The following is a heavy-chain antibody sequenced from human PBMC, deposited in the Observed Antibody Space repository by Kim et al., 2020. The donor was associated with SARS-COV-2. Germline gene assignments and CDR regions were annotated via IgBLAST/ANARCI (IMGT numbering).Heavy chain of an antibody. J-gene: IGHJ6*02. CDR3: ARPALYGDYVPYYYYGMNV. D-gene: IGHD4-17*01. Sequence: ASVKVSCKASGYTFTSYGISWVRQAPGQGLEWMGWISAYNGNTNYAQKLQGRVTMTTDTSTSTAYMELRSLRSDDTAVYYCARPALYGDYVPYYYYGMNVWGQGTTVTVSS. CDR1: GYTFTSYG. V-gene: IGHV1-18*01. CDR2: ISAYNGNT.